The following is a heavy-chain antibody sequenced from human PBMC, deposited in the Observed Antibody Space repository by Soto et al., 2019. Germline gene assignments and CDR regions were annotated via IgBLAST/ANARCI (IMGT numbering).Heavy chain of an antibody. CDR3: ARGPITTNPRFDP. J-gene: IGHJ5*02. V-gene: IGHV4-34*01. CDR2: INHSGST. Sequence: SETLSLTRAVYGGSFSGYYWSWIRQPPGKGLEWIGEINHSGSTNYNPSLKSRVTISVDTSKNQFSLKLSSVTAADTAVYYCARGPITTNPRFDPWGQGTLVTVSS. CDR1: GGSFSGYY. D-gene: IGHD3-22*01.